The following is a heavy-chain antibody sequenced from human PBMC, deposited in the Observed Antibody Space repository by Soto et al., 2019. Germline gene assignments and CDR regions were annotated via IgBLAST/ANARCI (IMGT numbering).Heavy chain of an antibody. J-gene: IGHJ4*02. V-gene: IGHV1-69*12. Sequence: QVQLVQSGAEVKKPGSSVKVSCKASGGTFSSYAISWVRQAPGQGLEWMGGIIPIFGTANYAQKFQGRVKIAADEATSTDDMELSCMRSKDTAVYYCARDLGEIQLWFYFAFWGQGTLVTVSS. CDR2: IIPIFGTA. D-gene: IGHD5-18*01. CDR3: ARDLGEIQLWFYFAF. CDR1: GGTFSSYA.